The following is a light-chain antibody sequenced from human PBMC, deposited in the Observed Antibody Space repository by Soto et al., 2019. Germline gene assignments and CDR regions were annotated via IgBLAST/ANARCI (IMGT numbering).Light chain of an antibody. CDR1: QSISSD. CDR2: AAS. V-gene: IGKV1-39*01. J-gene: IGKJ2*01. CDR3: QQSYSTPYT. Sequence: DIQMTQSPSYLSASVGDRVTITCRASQSISSDLNWDQQKPGKAPKLLIYAASSLQSGVPSRFSGSGSGTDFTLTISSLQPEDFATYYCQQSYSTPYTFGQGTKLEIK.